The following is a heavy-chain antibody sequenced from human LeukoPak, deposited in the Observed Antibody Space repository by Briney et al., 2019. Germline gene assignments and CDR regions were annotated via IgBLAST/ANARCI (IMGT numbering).Heavy chain of an antibody. CDR1: GLTFSSYG. J-gene: IGHJ4*02. D-gene: IGHD6-19*01. CDR3: ARDREQWLVMDFDY. CDR2: IWYDGSNK. V-gene: IGHV3-33*01. Sequence: GRSLGLSCAASGLTFSSYGMHWVRQAPGKGLEWVAVIWYDGSNKYYADSVKGRFTISRDNSKNTPYLQMNSLRAEGTAVYYCARDREQWLVMDFDYWGQGTLVTVSS.